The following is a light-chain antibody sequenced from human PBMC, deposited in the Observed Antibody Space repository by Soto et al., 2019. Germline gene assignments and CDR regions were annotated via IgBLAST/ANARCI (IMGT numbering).Light chain of an antibody. V-gene: IGLV2-14*03. CDR3: SSYTSSSTYV. Sequence: QSVLTQPASVSGSPGQSITISCTGTGSDVGGYNYVSWYQQHPGRAPKLMIYDVSNRPSGVSNRFSGSKSGNTASLTISGLQAEDEADYYCSSYTSSSTYVFVTGTKVTVL. J-gene: IGLJ1*01. CDR1: GSDVGGYNY. CDR2: DVS.